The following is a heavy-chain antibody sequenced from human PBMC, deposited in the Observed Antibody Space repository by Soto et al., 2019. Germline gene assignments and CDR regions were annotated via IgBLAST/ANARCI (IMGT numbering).Heavy chain of an antibody. J-gene: IGHJ6*03. D-gene: IGHD4-17*01. CDR1: GFTFRSYS. CDR2: ISSSSSYI. Sequence: GGSLRLSCAASGFTFRSYSMNWVRQAPGKGLEWVSSISSSSSYIYYADSVKGRFTISRDNAKNSLYLQMNSLRAEDTAVYYCARDESGDYGDSLNYYYYYMDVWGKGTTVTVSS. CDR3: ARDESGDYGDSLNYYYYYMDV. V-gene: IGHV3-21*01.